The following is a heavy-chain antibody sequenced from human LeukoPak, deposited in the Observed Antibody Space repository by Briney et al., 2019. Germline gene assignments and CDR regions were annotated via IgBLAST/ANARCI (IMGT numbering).Heavy chain of an antibody. CDR2: T. V-gene: IGHV4-61*08. CDR1: GGSITAGDYY. CDR3: ARVAAAYYYYGMDV. Sequence: SETLSLTCTVSGGSITAGDYYWGWIRQPPGTGLHWIGTTYEGASLKSRVTISLDTSKNQFPLRLTSVTAADTAVYYCARVAAAYYYYGMDVWGQGTTVTVSS. J-gene: IGHJ6*02. D-gene: IGHD2-2*01.